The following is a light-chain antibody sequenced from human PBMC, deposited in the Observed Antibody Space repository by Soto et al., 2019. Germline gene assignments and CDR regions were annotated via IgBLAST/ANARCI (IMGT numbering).Light chain of an antibody. V-gene: IGKV1D-12*01. Sequence: DIQVTQSPSSVSASVGDRVTITCRASQDIAAYLAWYQHKPGRAPELLIHAASSLQSGVPSRFSGSGSGTDFTLTINGLQPEDFATYYCQQAYSFPITVGQGTRLEIK. CDR1: QDIAAY. CDR3: QQAYSFPIT. J-gene: IGKJ5*01. CDR2: AAS.